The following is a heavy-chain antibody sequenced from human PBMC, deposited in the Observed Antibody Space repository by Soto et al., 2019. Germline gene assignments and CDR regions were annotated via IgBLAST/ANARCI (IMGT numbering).Heavy chain of an antibody. CDR2: ISISGDTI. CDR3: ARDGDRGFDMDV. V-gene: IGHV3-48*02. Sequence: GGSLRLSCSASGFTFSSYAMHWVRQAPGKGLEWISDISISGDTIYYADSVKGRFTISRDNAKNALFLQMNSLRDEDTAVYYCARDGDRGFDMDVWGQGTTVTVSS. CDR1: GFTFSSYA. J-gene: IGHJ6*02.